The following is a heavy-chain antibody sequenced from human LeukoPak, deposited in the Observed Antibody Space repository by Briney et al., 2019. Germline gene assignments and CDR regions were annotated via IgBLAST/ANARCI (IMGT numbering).Heavy chain of an antibody. D-gene: IGHD6-13*01. V-gene: IGHV4-34*01. J-gene: IGHJ4*02. CDR2: INHSGST. Sequence: PSETLSLTCAVSGGSFSGYYWSWVRQPPGKGLECIGEINHSGSTNYNPSIKNRVSISVDTSKNQFSLKLSPVTAADTAVYYCARGSEIAATGTGYYFDYWGQETLVTVSS. CDR3: ARGSEIAATGTGYYFDY. CDR1: GGSFSGYY.